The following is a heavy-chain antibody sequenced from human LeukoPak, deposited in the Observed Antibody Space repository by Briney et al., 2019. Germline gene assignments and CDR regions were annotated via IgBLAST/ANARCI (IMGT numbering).Heavy chain of an antibody. CDR3: AKDSAKKYDDY. CDR2: ISSGSSYI. D-gene: IGHD2/OR15-2a*01. Sequence: GGSLRLSCAASGFTFSSYTMNWVRQAPGKGLEWVSIISSGSSYIHYADSVKGRFTISRDNAKNSLYLQMNSLRAEDTAVYYCAKDSAKKYDDYWGQGTLVTVSS. J-gene: IGHJ4*02. V-gene: IGHV3-21*04. CDR1: GFTFSSYT.